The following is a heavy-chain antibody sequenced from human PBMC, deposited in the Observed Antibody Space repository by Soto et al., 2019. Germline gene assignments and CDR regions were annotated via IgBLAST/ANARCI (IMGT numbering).Heavy chain of an antibody. D-gene: IGHD2-15*01. CDR1: GFTFSDYY. J-gene: IGHJ6*03. CDR2: ISSSGSTI. V-gene: IGHV3-11*01. Sequence: GGSLRLSCAASGFTFSDYYMSWIRQAPGKGLEWVSYISSSGSTIYYADSVKGRFTIPRDNAKNSLYLQMNSLRAEDTAVYYCATSRYCSGGSCYSVRSRTENLLNYYYYMDVWGKGTTVTVSS. CDR3: ATSRYCSGGSCYSVRSRTENLLNYYYYMDV.